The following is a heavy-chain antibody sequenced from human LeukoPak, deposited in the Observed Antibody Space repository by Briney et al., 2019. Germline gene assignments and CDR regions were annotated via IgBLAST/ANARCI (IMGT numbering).Heavy chain of an antibody. D-gene: IGHD6-13*01. V-gene: IGHV1-24*01. CDR1: GYTLTELS. Sequence: ASVKVSCKVSGYTLTELSMHWVRQAPGKGLEWMGGFDPEDGETIYAQKFQGRVTITADESTSTAYMELSSLRSEDTAVYYCARGGSSWYSDYWGQGTLVTVSS. CDR3: ARGGSSWYSDY. CDR2: FDPEDGET. J-gene: IGHJ4*02.